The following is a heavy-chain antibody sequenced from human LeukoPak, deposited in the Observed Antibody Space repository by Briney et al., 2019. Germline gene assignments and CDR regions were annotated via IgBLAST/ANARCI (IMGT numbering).Heavy chain of an antibody. CDR1: GGSISNYY. J-gene: IGHJ3*02. D-gene: IGHD3-22*01. CDR3: ARERSYYDSSGSTGDAFDI. V-gene: IGHV4-59*01. Sequence: SETLSLTRTVSGGSISNYYWSWIRQPPGKGLEWIGYIYYSGSTNYNPSLKSRVTISLDTSKNQFSLKLSSVTAADTAVYYCARERSYYDSSGSTGDAFDIWGQGTMVTVSS. CDR2: IYYSGST.